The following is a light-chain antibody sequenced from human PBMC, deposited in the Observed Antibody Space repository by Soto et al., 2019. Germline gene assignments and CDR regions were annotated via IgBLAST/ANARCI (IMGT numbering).Light chain of an antibody. J-gene: IGKJ5*01. Sequence: EIVMTQSPATLSVSPGETATLSCRASQSLTSYLAWYQQKPDQAPRLLIYGISTRATDIPARFSGSGSGTDFTLTITSLEPEDFAVYHCQQRSNWPSITFGQGTRLEIK. V-gene: IGKV3-11*01. CDR3: QQRSNWPSIT. CDR1: QSLTSY. CDR2: GIS.